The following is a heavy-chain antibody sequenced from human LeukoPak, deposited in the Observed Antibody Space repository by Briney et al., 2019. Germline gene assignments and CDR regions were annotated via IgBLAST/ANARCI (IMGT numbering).Heavy chain of an antibody. V-gene: IGHV1-2*02. CDR2: INPNSGDT. CDR1: GYSFTGYY. D-gene: IGHD4-17*01. CDR3: ARGWTVRTGYYMDV. J-gene: IGHJ6*03. Sequence: ASVKVSCKASGYSFTGYYMHWARQAPGQGLEWMGWINPNSGDTKYAQKFQGRVTMTRDTSISTAYMELSRLRSDDTAVYYCARGWTVRTGYYMDVWGKGTTVTVSS.